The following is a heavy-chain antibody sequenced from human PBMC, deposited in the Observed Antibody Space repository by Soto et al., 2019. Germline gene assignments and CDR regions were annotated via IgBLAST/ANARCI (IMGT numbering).Heavy chain of an antibody. CDR3: ASGYYDILPGFYIGV. CDR1: GGSISSGRYY. V-gene: IGHV4-31*03. CDR2: IYYSGST. Sequence: SETLSLTCTVSGGSISSGRYYWSWIRQHPGKGLEWIGYIYYSGSTYYNPSLKSRVTISVDTSKDQFSLKLSSVTAADTAVYYCASGYYDILPGFYIGVWGQGTLVTVSS. J-gene: IGHJ4*02. D-gene: IGHD3-9*01.